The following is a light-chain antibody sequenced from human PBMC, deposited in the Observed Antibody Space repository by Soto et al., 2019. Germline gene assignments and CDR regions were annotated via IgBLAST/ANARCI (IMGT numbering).Light chain of an antibody. CDR2: DVV. V-gene: IGLV2-14*03. Sequence: QSVLTQPASVSGSPGQSITISCTGTSSDVGGFNSVSWYQLRPGTAPKLILYDVVDRPSGVSYRFSGSKSGNTASLTISGLQAADEADYFCSSYTSTMTNVFGSGTTVTVL. J-gene: IGLJ1*01. CDR1: SSDVGGFNS. CDR3: SSYTSTMTNV.